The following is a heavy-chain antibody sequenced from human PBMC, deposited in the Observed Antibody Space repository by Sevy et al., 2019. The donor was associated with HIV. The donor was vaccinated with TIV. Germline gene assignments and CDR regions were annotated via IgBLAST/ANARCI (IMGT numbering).Heavy chain of an antibody. Sequence: GGSLRLSCAASGFTFSGSALHWVRQASGKGLEWVGRIRSKDNGYATAYAASVKGRFTISRDDSKNMAYLQMNSLKTEDTAVYYCISGSYGGGQGTLVTVSS. CDR2: IRSKDNGYAT. CDR1: GFTFSGSA. CDR3: ISGSYG. J-gene: IGHJ4*02. V-gene: IGHV3-73*01. D-gene: IGHD3-16*01.